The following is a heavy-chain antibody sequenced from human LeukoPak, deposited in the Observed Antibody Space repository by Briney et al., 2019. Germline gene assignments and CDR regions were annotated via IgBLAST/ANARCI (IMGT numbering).Heavy chain of an antibody. J-gene: IGHJ4*02. CDR3: ASGSGSQYGYVDS. CDR1: GFTFSSYA. V-gene: IGHV4-38-2*01. Sequence: PGGSLRLSCAASGFTFSSYAMSWVRQAPGKGLEWIGSIYHSGSTYYNPSLKSRVTISVDTSKNQFSLNLSSVTAADTAVYYCASGSGSQYGYVDSWGQGTLVTVSS. CDR2: IYHSGST. D-gene: IGHD3-10*01.